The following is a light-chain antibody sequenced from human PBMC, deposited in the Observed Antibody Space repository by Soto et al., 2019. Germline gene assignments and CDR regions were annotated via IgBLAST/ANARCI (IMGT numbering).Light chain of an antibody. CDR1: QSVGSY. J-gene: IGKJ2*01. V-gene: IGKV3-20*01. Sequence: EIVLTQSPGTLSLSPGERATLSCRASQSVGSYLTWYQQKPGQAPRLLIYGASSRATGIPDRFSGSGSGTDFTLTITRLEPGDFAVYYCQRYDSSPRTFGQGTKLEIK. CDR3: QRYDSSPRT. CDR2: GAS.